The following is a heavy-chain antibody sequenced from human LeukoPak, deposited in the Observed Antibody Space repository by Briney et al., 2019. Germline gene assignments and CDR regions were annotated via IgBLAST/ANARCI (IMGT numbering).Heavy chain of an antibody. D-gene: IGHD1-7*01. V-gene: IGHV1-24*01. Sequence: GASVKVSCKVSGYTLTELSMHWVRQAPGKGLEWMGGFDPEDGETIYAQKFQGRVTMTEDTSTDTAYMELSSLRSEDTAVYYCATAGALRKLELALQHWGQGTLVTVSS. J-gene: IGHJ1*01. CDR2: FDPEDGET. CDR1: GYTLTELS. CDR3: ATAGALRKLELALQH.